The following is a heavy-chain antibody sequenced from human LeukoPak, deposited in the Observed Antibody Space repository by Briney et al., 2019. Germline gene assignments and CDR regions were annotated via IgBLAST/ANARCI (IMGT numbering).Heavy chain of an antibody. CDR2: IYHSGSS. Sequence: SETLSLTCAVSGYSISSGYYWGWIRQPPRKGLEWIGSIYHSGSSYYNPSLKSRVTISIDTSKSQFSLKLSSVTAADTAVYFCARVIYCSGGSCYDGAWFDPWGQGTLVTVSS. D-gene: IGHD2-15*01. J-gene: IGHJ5*02. CDR1: GYSISSGYY. CDR3: ARVIYCSGGSCYDGAWFDP. V-gene: IGHV4-38-2*01.